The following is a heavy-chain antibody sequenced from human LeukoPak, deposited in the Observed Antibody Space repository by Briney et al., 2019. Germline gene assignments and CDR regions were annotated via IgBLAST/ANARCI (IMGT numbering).Heavy chain of an antibody. CDR3: ARPSGGYFDS. J-gene: IGHJ4*02. Sequence: GGSLRLSCAASGFTFSGFWMHWVRQAPGEGLVWVSCISFDGSDATYADSVKGRFTISRDNAKNTLHLQMDSLTVEDTAVYYCARPSGGYFDSWGQGTLVTVSS. CDR2: ISFDGSDA. V-gene: IGHV3-74*01. CDR1: GFTFSGFW. D-gene: IGHD1-26*01.